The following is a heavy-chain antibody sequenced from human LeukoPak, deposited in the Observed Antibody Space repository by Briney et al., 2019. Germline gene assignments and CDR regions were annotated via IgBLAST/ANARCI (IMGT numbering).Heavy chain of an antibody. CDR1: GFTFSSDS. CDR3: ARDTSMTTVTRSWYYYYYDGMDV. V-gene: IGHV3-21*01. CDR2: ISSSSSYI. D-gene: IGHD4-17*01. J-gene: IGHJ6*04. Sequence: GGSLRFSCAASGFTFSSDSMNWVRRAPGKGLEWVSSISSSSSYIYYADSVKGRFTISRDNAKNSLYLQMNSLRAEDTAVYYCARDTSMTTVTRSWYYYYYDGMDVWGKGTTVTASS.